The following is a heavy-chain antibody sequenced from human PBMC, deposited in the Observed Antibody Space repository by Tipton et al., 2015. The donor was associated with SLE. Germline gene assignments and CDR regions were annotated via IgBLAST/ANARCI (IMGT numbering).Heavy chain of an antibody. V-gene: IGHV4-34*10. Sequence: PGLVKPSGTLSLTCSIYGGSFGGYYWSWIRQPPGKGLEWIGVLYYSGNTYYNPSLKSRVTMSVDTSKNQFSLKLTSVTAADTAGDYCARTAGRSVKLWYFDLWGRGTLVTVSS. J-gene: IGHJ2*01. CDR1: GGSFGGYY. CDR2: LYYSGNT. D-gene: IGHD5-18*01. CDR3: ARTAGRSVKLWYFDL.